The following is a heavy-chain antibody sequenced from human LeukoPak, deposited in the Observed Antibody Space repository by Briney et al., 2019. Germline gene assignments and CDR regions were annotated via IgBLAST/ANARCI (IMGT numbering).Heavy chain of an antibody. V-gene: IGHV3-7*01. Sequence: GGSLRLSCAASGFTFSSFWMTWVRQAPGKGLEWVALINQVGSDKYYVDSVKGRFTISRDNAKSSLYLQMNSLRVEDTAVYYCARDPKRYCSGGSCYVDSWGQGTLVTVSS. D-gene: IGHD2-15*01. J-gene: IGHJ4*02. CDR3: ARDPKRYCSGGSCYVDS. CDR1: GFTFSSFW. CDR2: INQVGSDK.